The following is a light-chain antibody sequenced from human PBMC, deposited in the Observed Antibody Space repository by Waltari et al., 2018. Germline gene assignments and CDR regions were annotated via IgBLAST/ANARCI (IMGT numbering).Light chain of an antibody. Sequence: ENVLTQSPGTLSLSPGERATLSCRASQRVSGNYLAWYQQKPGQAPRLLIYHASSRATGVPGRFSVSVSGTDFTLTISRLEPEDFAVFYCQQYGSSPITFGGGTKVEIK. CDR1: QRVSGNY. CDR2: HAS. V-gene: IGKV3-20*01. J-gene: IGKJ4*01. CDR3: QQYGSSPIT.